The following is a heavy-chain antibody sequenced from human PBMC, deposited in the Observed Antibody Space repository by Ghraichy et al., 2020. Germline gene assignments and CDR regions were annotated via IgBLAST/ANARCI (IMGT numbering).Heavy chain of an antibody. V-gene: IGHV3-66*01. CDR1: GFTVSSNY. J-gene: IGHJ3*02. CDR2: IYSGGST. Sequence: GESLNISCAASGFTVSSNYMSWVRQAPGKGLEWVSVIYSGGSTYYADSVKGRFTISRDNSKNTLYLQMNSLRAEDTAVYYCAREAYCGGDCYKGAFDIWGQGTMVTVSS. CDR3: AREAYCGGDCYKGAFDI. D-gene: IGHD2-21*02.